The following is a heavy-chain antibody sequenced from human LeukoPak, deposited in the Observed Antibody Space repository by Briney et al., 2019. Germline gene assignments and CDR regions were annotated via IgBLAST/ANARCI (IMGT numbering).Heavy chain of an antibody. CDR1: GGSISSSSYY. J-gene: IGHJ4*02. CDR3: AREDRPTYYYDSSGYYHFDY. Sequence: SETLSLTCTVPGGSISSSSYYWGWIRQPPGKGLEWIGSIYYSVSTYYNPSLKSRVTTSVDTSKNQFSLKLSSVTAADTAVYYCAREDRPTYYYDSSGYYHFDYWGQGTLVTVSS. D-gene: IGHD3-22*01. CDR2: IYYSVST. V-gene: IGHV4-39*02.